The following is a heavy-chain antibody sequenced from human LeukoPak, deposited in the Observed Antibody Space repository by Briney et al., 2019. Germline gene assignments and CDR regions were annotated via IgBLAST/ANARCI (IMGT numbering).Heavy chain of an antibody. CDR1: GFSFSNAW. V-gene: IGHV3-15*07. CDR2: ILGKTSGGTT. D-gene: IGHD3-10*01. J-gene: IGHJ5*02. CDR3: ADYYASGSYPP. Sequence: PGGSLRLSCAASGFSFSNAWMNWVRQAPGKGLEWVGRILGKTSGGTTDYATPVKGRFTISRDDSKNMLYLHMNSLQIEDTAVYYCADYYASGSYPPWGQGTLVTVSS.